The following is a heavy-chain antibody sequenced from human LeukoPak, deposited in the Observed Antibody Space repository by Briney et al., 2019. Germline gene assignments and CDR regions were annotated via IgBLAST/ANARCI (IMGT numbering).Heavy chain of an antibody. CDR1: GGTFGSYA. J-gene: IGHJ4*02. D-gene: IGHD3-10*01. Sequence: SVKVSCKASGGTFGSYAISWVRQASGQGLEWMGGIIPIFGTANYAQKFQGRVTITTDESTSTAYMELSSLRSEDTAVYYCARSGTSGSYGLIRYDYWGQGTLVTVSS. CDR3: ARSGTSGSYGLIRYDY. V-gene: IGHV1-69*05. CDR2: IIPIFGTA.